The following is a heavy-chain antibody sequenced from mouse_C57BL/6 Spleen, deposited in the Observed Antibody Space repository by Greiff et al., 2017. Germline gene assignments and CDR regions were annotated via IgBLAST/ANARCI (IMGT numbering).Heavy chain of an antibody. CDR1: GFTFSSYA. CDR2: ISDGGSYT. D-gene: IGHD1-1*01. J-gene: IGHJ2*01. CDR3: ARYYYGSSYGY. Sequence: EVKVVESGGGLVKPGGSLKLSCAASGFTFSSYAMSWVRQTPEKRLEWVATISDGGSYTYYPDNVKGRFTISRDNAKNNLYLQMSHLKSEDTAMYYCARYYYGSSYGYWGQGTTLTVSS. V-gene: IGHV5-4*03.